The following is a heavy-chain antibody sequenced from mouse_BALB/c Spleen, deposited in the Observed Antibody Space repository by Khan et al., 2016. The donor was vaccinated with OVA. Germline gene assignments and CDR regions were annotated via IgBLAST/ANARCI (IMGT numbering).Heavy chain of an antibody. V-gene: IGHV3-2*02. CDR1: GYSITSEYA. CDR2: INYSGNT. CDR3: ARKDYYDYDPFPY. D-gene: IGHD2-4*01. Sequence: VQLKQSGPGLVKPSQSLSLTCTVTGYSITSEYAWNWLRQFPGNKLEWMGYINYSGNTRFNPSLKSLTFITRDTSKNQFFLQLNSMTTDDTATYYCARKDYYDYDPFPYWGQGTLVTVSA. J-gene: IGHJ3*01.